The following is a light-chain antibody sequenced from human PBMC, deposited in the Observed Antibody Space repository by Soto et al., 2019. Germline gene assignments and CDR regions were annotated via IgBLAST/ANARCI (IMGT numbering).Light chain of an antibody. CDR1: ESVRTS. V-gene: IGKV3-11*01. Sequence: ETFSTQSPGTLSLSQCEIATLSCRASESVRTSLAWYQQKPGQAPSLLIYGASKRATGIPARFSGSGSGTDFTLTISSLEPEDFAVYFCQQHNNWPTFGQGTRLEIK. CDR2: GAS. J-gene: IGKJ5*01. CDR3: QQHNNWPT.